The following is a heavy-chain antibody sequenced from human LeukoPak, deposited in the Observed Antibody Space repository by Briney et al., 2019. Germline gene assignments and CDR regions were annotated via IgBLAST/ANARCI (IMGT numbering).Heavy chain of an antibody. CDR3: ATQGGYYDSSGYVLDY. D-gene: IGHD3-22*01. J-gene: IGHJ4*02. CDR2: INPNSGGT. Sequence: GASVKVSCKASGHTFTSYGISWVRQAPGQGLEWMGWINPNSGGTNYAQKFQGRVTMTRDTSISTAYMELSRLRSDDTAVYHCATQGGYYDSSGYVLDYWGQGTLVTVSS. V-gene: IGHV1-2*02. CDR1: GHTFTSYG.